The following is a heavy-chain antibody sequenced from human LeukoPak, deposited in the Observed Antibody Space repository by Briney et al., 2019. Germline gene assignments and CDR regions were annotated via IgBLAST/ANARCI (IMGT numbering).Heavy chain of an antibody. CDR3: ATADYGDYDYFDY. V-gene: IGHV1-24*01. D-gene: IGHD4-17*01. CDR1: GYTLTELS. CDR2: FDPEDGET. J-gene: IGHJ4*02. Sequence: SVKVSCKVSGYTLTELSMHWVRQAPGKGLEWMGGFDPEDGETIYAQKFQGRVTMTEDTSTDTAYMELSSLRSEDTAVYYCATADYGDYDYFDYWGQGTLVTVSS.